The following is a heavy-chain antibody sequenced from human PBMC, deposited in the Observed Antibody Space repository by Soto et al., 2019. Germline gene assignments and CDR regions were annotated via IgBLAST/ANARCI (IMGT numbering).Heavy chain of an antibody. Sequence: SETLSLTCTVSGGSIGHYYWSWIRRPPGRGLQWIGYVYHTGTTTYIPSLKSRVTISVDTSKNQVSLRLNSVTAADTAVYYCARDGGPDKRLSYGMDVWGQGTAVTVSS. V-gene: IGHV4-59*01. CDR1: GGSIGHYY. J-gene: IGHJ6*02. CDR2: VYHTGTT. D-gene: IGHD3-16*01. CDR3: ARDGGPDKRLSYGMDV.